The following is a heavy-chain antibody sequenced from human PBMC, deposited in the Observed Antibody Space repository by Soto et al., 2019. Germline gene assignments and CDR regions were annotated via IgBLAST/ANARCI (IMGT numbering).Heavy chain of an antibody. J-gene: IGHJ6*02. D-gene: IGHD1-26*01. V-gene: IGHV3-30*18. CDR3: TKYRWETLPYYYGMDV. Sequence: QVQLVESGGGVVQPGRSLRLSCVASGFTFSRSGMHWVRQAPGKVRVWVAVISHDGSSKYYADSVKGRFTISRENANNALYLKVSGLRCEDTAIYYCTKYRWETLPYYYGMDVWGQGTTVTVSS. CDR2: ISHDGSSK. CDR1: GFTFSRSG.